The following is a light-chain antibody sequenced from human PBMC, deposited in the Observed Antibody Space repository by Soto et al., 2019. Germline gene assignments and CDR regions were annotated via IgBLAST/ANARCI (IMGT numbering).Light chain of an antibody. CDR2: EVS. J-gene: IGLJ2*01. Sequence: QSALTQPASVSGSPGQSITISCTGTSSDIGGYNYVSWYQQHPGEAPKLLIYEVSDRPSGVSNRFSGSKSGNTASLTVSGVQAEDEADYYCSSYTGDSTLVVFGGGTKLTVL. CDR1: SSDIGGYNY. V-gene: IGLV2-14*01. CDR3: SSYTGDSTLVV.